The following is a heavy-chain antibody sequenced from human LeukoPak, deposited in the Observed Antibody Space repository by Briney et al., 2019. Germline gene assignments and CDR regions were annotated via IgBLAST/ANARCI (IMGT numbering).Heavy chain of an antibody. CDR2: IIPILGIA. V-gene: IGHV1-69*04. CDR3: ARVYCSGGSCPNGAFDI. Sequence: SVKVSCKASGGTFSSYAISWVRQAPGQGLEWMGRIIPILGIANYAQKFQGRVTITADKSTSTAYMELSSLRSEDTAVYYCARVYCSGGSCPNGAFDIWGQGTMVTVSS. D-gene: IGHD2-15*01. J-gene: IGHJ3*02. CDR1: GGTFSSYA.